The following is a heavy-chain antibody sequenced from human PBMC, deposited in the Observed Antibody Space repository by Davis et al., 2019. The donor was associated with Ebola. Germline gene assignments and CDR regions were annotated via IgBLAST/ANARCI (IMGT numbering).Heavy chain of an antibody. J-gene: IGHJ6*02. CDR1: GGTFSSYT. CDR2: IIPILGIA. CDR3: ARVPDIVATYAGYYYYGMDV. V-gene: IGHV1-69*02. D-gene: IGHD5-12*01. Sequence: SVKVSCKASGGTFSSYTISWVRQAPGQGLEWMGRIIPILGIANYAQKFQGRVTITADKSTSTAYMELSSLRSEDTAVYYCARVPDIVATYAGYYYYGMDVWGQGTTVTVSS.